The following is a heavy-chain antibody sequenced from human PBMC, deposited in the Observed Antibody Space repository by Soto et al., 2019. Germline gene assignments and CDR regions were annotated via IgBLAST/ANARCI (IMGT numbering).Heavy chain of an antibody. CDR3: ASIWFGDFDY. V-gene: IGHV4-30-4*01. Sequence: QVQLQESGPGLVKPSQTLSLTCTVSGVSISRADYYWSWIRQPPGKGLEWIGYFHSSGATYKDPALKSRVTISVDTAQNQSSLKLDSVTAADTAVYYCASIWFGDFDYWGHGTLVTVSS. J-gene: IGHJ4*01. D-gene: IGHD3-10*01. CDR1: GVSISRADYY. CDR2: FHSSGAT.